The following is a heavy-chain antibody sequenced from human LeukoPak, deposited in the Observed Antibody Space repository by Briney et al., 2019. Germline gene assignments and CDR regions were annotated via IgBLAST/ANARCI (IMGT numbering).Heavy chain of an antibody. D-gene: IGHD1-26*01. J-gene: IGHJ4*02. V-gene: IGHV1-2*02. Sequence: ASVKVSCKASGYTFTSYYMHWVRQAPGQGLEWMGWINANNGDTNSAQNFQGRVTMTRDTSISTAYMELSSLRSDDTAVYYCARGSSGSYSDFDYWGQGTLVTVSS. CDR2: INANNGDT. CDR3: ARGSSGSYSDFDY. CDR1: GYTFTSYY.